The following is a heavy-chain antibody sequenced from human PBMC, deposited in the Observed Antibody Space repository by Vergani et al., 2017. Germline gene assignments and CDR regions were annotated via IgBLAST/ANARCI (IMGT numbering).Heavy chain of an antibody. CDR2: IKSDGSIT. D-gene: IGHD5-12*01. CDR1: GFSFSGYW. J-gene: IGHJ5*01. CDR3: VRARCSGPCLMSNWFDS. Sequence: EVQLVESGGGLIHPGGSLRLSCEDSGFSFSGYWMHWVRQSPEKGLVWVSRIKSDGSITNYADSVKGRFTISRDNAKNTLYLEMNSLRGDDTAIYYCVRARCSGPCLMSNWFDSWGGGTLVTVSS. V-gene: IGHV3-74*02.